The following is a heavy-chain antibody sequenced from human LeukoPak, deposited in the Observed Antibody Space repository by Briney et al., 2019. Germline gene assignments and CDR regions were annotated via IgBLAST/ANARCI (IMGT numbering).Heavy chain of an antibody. J-gene: IGHJ3*02. D-gene: IGHD4-23*01. CDR2: IFYTGST. CDR3: ATLTGGDDAFDI. Sequence: SETLSLTCTVSGGSISSYYWSWIRQPPGKGLEWIGYIFYTGSTNYNPSLKSRVTISVLTSKNRFSLKLSSVTAADTAVYYCATLTGGDDAFDIWGQGTMVAVSS. V-gene: IGHV4-59*01. CDR1: GGSISSYY.